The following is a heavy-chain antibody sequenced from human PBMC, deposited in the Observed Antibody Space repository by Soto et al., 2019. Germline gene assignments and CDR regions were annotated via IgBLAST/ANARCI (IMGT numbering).Heavy chain of an antibody. V-gene: IGHV4-31*03. D-gene: IGHD1-7*01. Sequence: QVQLQESGPGLVKPSQTLSLTCTVSGGSISSGGYYWSWIRQHPGKGLEWIGYIYNSGSTYYNPSLKSRLIISGDTSKNQVSLKLSSVTAADTAVYYCARVTKSWNYGWFDPWGQGTLVTVSS. CDR2: IYNSGST. J-gene: IGHJ5*02. CDR3: ARVTKSWNYGWFDP. CDR1: GGSISSGGYY.